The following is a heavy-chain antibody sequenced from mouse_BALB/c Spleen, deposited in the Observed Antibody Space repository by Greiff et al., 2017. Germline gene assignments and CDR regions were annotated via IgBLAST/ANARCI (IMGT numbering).Heavy chain of an antibody. V-gene: IGHV3-2*02. D-gene: IGHD2-1*01. CDR3: ASFYYGNY. J-gene: IGHJ2*01. Sequence: DVKLQESGPGLVKPSQSLSLTCTVTGYSITSDYAWNWIRQFPGNKLEWMGYISYSGSTSYNPSLKSRISITRDTSKNQFFLQLNSVTTEDTATYYCASFYYGNYWGQGTTLTVSS. CDR2: ISYSGST. CDR1: GYSITSDYA.